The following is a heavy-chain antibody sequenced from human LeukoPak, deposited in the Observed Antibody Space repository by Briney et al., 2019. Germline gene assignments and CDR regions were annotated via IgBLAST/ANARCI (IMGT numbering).Heavy chain of an antibody. CDR3: ARGYCSGGSCRNFFDP. D-gene: IGHD2-15*01. V-gene: IGHV4-59*01. J-gene: IGHJ5*02. CDR2: IYYSGST. CDR1: GGSISSYY. Sequence: SETLSLTCTVSGGSISSYYWSWIRQPPGKELEWIGYIYYSGSTNYNPSLKSRVTISVDTSRNQFSLKLSSVTAADTAVYYCARGYCSGGSCRNFFDPWGQGTLVTVSS.